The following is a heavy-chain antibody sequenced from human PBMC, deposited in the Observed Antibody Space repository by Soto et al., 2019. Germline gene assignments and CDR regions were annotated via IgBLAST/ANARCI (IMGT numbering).Heavy chain of an antibody. V-gene: IGHV1-69*13. Sequence: ASAKVSCKGSGGTFSSYAISWVRQAPGQWLEWMGGIIPIFGTANYAQKFQGRVTITADESTSTAYMELSSLRSEDTAVYYCATPVGLGYCSSTSCHPFDYWGQGALVTVSS. J-gene: IGHJ4*02. CDR3: ATPVGLGYCSSTSCHPFDY. D-gene: IGHD2-2*01. CDR1: GGTFSSYA. CDR2: IIPIFGTA.